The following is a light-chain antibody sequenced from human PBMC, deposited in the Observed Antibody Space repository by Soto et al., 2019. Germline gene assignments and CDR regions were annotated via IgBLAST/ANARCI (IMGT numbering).Light chain of an antibody. CDR3: QQSYNPPQT. CDR2: GAS. V-gene: IGKV1-39*01. Sequence: DIQMTQSPSSLSASVGDRVTITCRASQSISSYLNWYQQKPDKAPNLLIYGASSLQSGVPSRFSGSGSGTDFTLTISSLQPEDFATYYCQQSYNPPQTFGQGTKVDI. CDR1: QSISSY. J-gene: IGKJ1*01.